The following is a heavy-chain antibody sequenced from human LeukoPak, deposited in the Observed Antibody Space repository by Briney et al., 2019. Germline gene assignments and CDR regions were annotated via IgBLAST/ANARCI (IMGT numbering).Heavy chain of an antibody. CDR2: ISSSSSTI. CDR1: GFTFSTYS. V-gene: IGHV3-48*02. Sequence: PGGSLRLSCAASGFTFSTYSMNWVRQAPGKGLEWVSYISSSSSTIYYADSVKGRFTISRDNAKKSLYLQMNSLRDEDTAVYYCARGYSSGWYSHLDYWGQGTLVTVSS. D-gene: IGHD6-19*01. CDR3: ARGYSSGWYSHLDY. J-gene: IGHJ4*02.